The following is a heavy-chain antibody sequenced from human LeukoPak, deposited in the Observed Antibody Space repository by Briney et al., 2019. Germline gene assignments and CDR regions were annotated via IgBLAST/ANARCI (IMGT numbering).Heavy chain of an antibody. V-gene: IGHV4-39*02. J-gene: IGHJ4*02. CDR1: GGSISSSSYY. CDR2: IYYSGST. Sequence: KPSETLSLTCTVSGGSISSSSYYWGWIRQPPGKGLEWIGSIYYSGSTYYNPSLKSLVTISVDTSKNQFSLKLSSVTAADTAVYYCARDVPGYSSGWYGLDYWGQGTLVTVSS. D-gene: IGHD6-19*01. CDR3: ARDVPGYSSGWYGLDY.